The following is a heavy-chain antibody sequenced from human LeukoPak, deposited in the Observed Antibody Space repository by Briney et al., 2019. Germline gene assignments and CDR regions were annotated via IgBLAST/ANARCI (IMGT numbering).Heavy chain of an antibody. Sequence: GGSLRLSCAVSGFTFSSYWMHWVRQAPGKGLVWVSRINSDGSSTIYADSVKGRFTISRDNAKNTLHLQMDSLRAEDTAVYYCARGTGGFGELLRFDYWGQGTLVTVSS. CDR2: INSDGSST. CDR3: ARGTGGFGELLRFDY. D-gene: IGHD3-10*01. V-gene: IGHV3-74*01. J-gene: IGHJ4*02. CDR1: GFTFSSYW.